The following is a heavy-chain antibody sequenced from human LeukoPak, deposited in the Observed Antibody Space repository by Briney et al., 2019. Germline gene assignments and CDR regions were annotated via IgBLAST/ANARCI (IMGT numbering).Heavy chain of an antibody. CDR3: ARHVSLIRGVIDH. CDR1: GYSFTAYW. Sequence: GESLKISCKGSGYSFTAYWISWVRQMPGNGLEWMGIIYPGDSDTTYSPSFQGQVTISADKSFSTAYLQWSSLKASDTAIYYCARHVSLIRGVIDHWGQGTLVTVSS. D-gene: IGHD3-10*01. CDR2: IYPGDSDT. V-gene: IGHV5-51*01. J-gene: IGHJ4*02.